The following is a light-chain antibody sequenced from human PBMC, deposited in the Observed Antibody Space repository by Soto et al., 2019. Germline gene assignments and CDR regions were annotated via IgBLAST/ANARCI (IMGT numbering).Light chain of an antibody. CDR3: QQYSSWPHT. CDR1: QSVSSN. Sequence: EIVMTQSPATLSVSPGERATLSCRASQSVSSNVAWYQQKPGQAPRLLIYGASTRATGIPARFSGSGSGTEFTHTISSLRSEDFAVYYCQQYSSWPHTFAPGTNLEIK. J-gene: IGKJ2*01. V-gene: IGKV3-15*01. CDR2: GAS.